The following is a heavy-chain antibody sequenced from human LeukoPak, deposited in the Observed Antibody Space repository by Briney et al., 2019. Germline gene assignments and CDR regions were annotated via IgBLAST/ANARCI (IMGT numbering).Heavy chain of an antibody. V-gene: IGHV4-59*06. J-gene: IGHJ4*02. Sequence: SETLSLTCAVYGGSFSGYYWSWIRQPPGKGLEWIGYIYYSGSTYYNPSLKSRVTISVDTSKNQFSLKLSSVAAADTAVYYCATTTVTTLFDYWGQGTLVTVSS. CDR1: GGSFSGYY. CDR2: IYYSGST. D-gene: IGHD4-17*01. CDR3: ATTTVTTLFDY.